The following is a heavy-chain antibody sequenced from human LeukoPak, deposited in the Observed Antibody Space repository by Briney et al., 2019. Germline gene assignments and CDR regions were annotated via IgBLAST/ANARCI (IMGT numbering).Heavy chain of an antibody. V-gene: IGHV3-23*01. D-gene: IGHD4-17*01. Sequence: GASLSLSCAASGFTFSSYAMSWVPQAPGKGLEWVSAISGSGGSTYYADSVKGRFTISRDNSKNTLYLQMNSLRAEDTAVYYCAKLHSVTPHYWGQGTLVTVSS. CDR3: AKLHSVTPHY. CDR2: ISGSGGST. J-gene: IGHJ4*02. CDR1: GFTFSSYA.